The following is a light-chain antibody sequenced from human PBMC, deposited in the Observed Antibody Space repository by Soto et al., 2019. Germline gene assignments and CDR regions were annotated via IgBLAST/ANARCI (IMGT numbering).Light chain of an antibody. CDR3: GTWDSSLTVSYV. J-gene: IGLJ1*01. CDR2: EDN. V-gene: IGLV1-51*02. Sequence: QSVLTQPPSVSAAPGQRVTISCSGGSSNIGNNYVSWYRQFPGTAPQLLIHEDNKRPSGIPDRFSGSKSGTSATLGITGLQTRDEADYSCGTWDSSLTVSYVFGTGTKLTVL. CDR1: SSNIGNNY.